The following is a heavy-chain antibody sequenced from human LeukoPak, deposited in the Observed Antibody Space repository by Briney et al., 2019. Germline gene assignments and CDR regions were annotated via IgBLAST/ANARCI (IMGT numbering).Heavy chain of an antibody. CDR3: ARGGVFRWFDP. Sequence: GSLRLSCAASGFTVSSNYMSWVRQAPGKGLEWVSVIYSGGSTYYADSVKGRFTISRDNSKNTLYLQTNSLRAEDTAVYYCARGGVFRWFDPWGQGTLVTVSS. D-gene: IGHD2-8*01. J-gene: IGHJ5*02. V-gene: IGHV3-53*01. CDR1: GFTVSSNY. CDR2: IYSGGST.